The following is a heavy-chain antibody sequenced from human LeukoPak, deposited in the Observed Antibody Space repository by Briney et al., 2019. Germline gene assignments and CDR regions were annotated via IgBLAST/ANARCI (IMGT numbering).Heavy chain of an antibody. CDR1: GGSISSYY. CDR2: IYYSGST. D-gene: IGHD6-25*01. J-gene: IGHJ6*03. V-gene: IGHV4-59*08. CDR3: ARQAVLSRDYYYYYMDV. Sequence: PSETLSLTCTASGGSISSYYWSWIRQPPGKGLEWIGYIYYSGSTNYNPSLKSRLTISVATSKNQFSLKLSSVTAADTAVYYCARQAVLSRDYYYYYMDVWGKGTTVTVSS.